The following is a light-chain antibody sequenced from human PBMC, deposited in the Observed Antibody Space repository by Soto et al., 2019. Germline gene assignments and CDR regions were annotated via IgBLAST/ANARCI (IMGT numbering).Light chain of an antibody. V-gene: IGKV1-9*01. J-gene: IGKJ1*01. CDR2: AAS. CDR3: QQLNSYPRT. Sequence: DIQLTQSPSFLSASVGDRVTITCRASPGISSYLAWYQQKPGKAPKLLIYAASTLQSGVPSRFSARGSGTEFNLTISSLQPEDLATYYCQQLNSYPRTVGQGTKVEIK. CDR1: PGISSY.